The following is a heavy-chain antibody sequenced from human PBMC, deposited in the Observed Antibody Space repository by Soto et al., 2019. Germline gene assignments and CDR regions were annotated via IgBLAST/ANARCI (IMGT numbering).Heavy chain of an antibody. CDR2: ISAYNGNT. D-gene: IGHD3-22*01. CDR1: GYTFTSYG. CDR3: AREIAFGYYYDSSGRLYYFDY. J-gene: IGHJ4*02. V-gene: IGHV1-18*01. Sequence: QVQLVQSGAEVKKPGASVKVSCKASGYTFTSYGISWVRQAPGQGLEWMGWISAYNGNTNYAQKHQGRVTMTTDTSTCTAYMELRSLRSDDTAVYYCAREIAFGYYYDSSGRLYYFDYWGQGTLVTVSS.